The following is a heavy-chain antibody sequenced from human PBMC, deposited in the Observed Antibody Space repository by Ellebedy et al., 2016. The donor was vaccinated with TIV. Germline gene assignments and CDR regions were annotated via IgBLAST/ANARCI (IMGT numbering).Heavy chain of an antibody. CDR1: GFTFSSYA. CDR3: AGGISVAGTSLGF. V-gene: IGHV3-23*01. J-gene: IGHJ4*02. Sequence: GESLKISCAASGFTFSSYAMSWVRQAPGKGLEWVSGLSGSGGSTYYADSAKGRFTISRDNSKNTLYLQMNSLRAEDTAVYYCAGGISVAGTSLGFWGQGTLVTVSS. D-gene: IGHD6-19*01. CDR2: LSGSGGST.